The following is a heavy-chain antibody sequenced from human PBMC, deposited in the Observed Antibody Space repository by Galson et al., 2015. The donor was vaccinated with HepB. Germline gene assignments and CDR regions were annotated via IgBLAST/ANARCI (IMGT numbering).Heavy chain of an antibody. CDR1: GYTFTSYG. CDR2: ISAYNGNT. J-gene: IGHJ3*02. V-gene: IGHV1-18*01. CDR3: ARDKRLGQQLPDDAFDI. Sequence: SVKVSCKASGYTFTSYGISWVRQAPGQGLEWMGWISAYNGNTNYAQKLQGRVTMTTDTSTSTAYMELRSLRSDDTAVYYCARDKRLGQQLPDDAFDIWGQGTMVTVSS. D-gene: IGHD6-13*01.